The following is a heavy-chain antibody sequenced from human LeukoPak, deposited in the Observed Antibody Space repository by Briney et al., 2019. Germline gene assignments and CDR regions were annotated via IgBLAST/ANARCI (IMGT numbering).Heavy chain of an antibody. Sequence: PGGSLRLSCTVSGFTVSSNSMSWVRQAPGKGLEWVSFIYSDNTHYSDSVKGRFTISRDNSKNTLYLQMNSLRAEDTAVYYCAREFWRYCSSTSCYGGFDPWGQGTLVTVSS. V-gene: IGHV3-53*01. CDR2: IYSDNT. D-gene: IGHD2-2*01. CDR1: GFTVSSNS. J-gene: IGHJ5*02. CDR3: AREFWRYCSSTSCYGGFDP.